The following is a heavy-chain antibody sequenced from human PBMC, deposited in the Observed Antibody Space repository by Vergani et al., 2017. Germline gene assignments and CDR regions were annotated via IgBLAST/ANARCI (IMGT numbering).Heavy chain of an antibody. CDR2: ISGGDGST. V-gene: IGHV3-23*01. CDR1: GFTFDNYA. CDR3: AKCPYYDTRGIDS. Sequence: EVHLLESGGGLIQPGGSLRISCAASGFTFDNYAMTWVRQAPGKGLQWVSSISGGDGSTYYADSVKGRFTFSRDNSKYTLYLQMNSLRVEDTAVYYCAKCPYYDTRGIDSWGQGTLVTVSS. D-gene: IGHD3-16*01. J-gene: IGHJ4*02.